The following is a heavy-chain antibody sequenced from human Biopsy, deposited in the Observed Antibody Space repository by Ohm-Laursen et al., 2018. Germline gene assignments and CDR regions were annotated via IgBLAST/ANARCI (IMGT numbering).Heavy chain of an antibody. CDR1: GFTFSRYT. J-gene: IGHJ6*02. Sequence: SLRLSCAASGFTFSRYTMNWVRQAPGKGLEWVSSITSSSGYIYYADSMKGRFTISRDNAENSLYLQMNGLRADDTAVYYCAREIGYGDSDYYYFGMDVWGQGTTVTVSS. V-gene: IGHV3-21*01. CDR2: ITSSSGYI. D-gene: IGHD4-17*01. CDR3: AREIGYGDSDYYYFGMDV.